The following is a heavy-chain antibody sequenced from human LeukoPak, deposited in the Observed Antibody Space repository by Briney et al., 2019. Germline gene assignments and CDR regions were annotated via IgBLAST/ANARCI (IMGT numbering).Heavy chain of an antibody. V-gene: IGHV3-30*04. J-gene: IGHJ4*02. D-gene: IGHD3-3*01. CDR3: ARDLLHY. CDR1: GFTFNSYA. Sequence: GGSLRLSCAASGFTFNSYAMHWVRQAPGKGLEWVAVISYDGSNKYYADSVKGRFTISRDNSKNTLYLQMNSLRAEDTAVYYCARDLLHYWGQGTLVTVSS. CDR2: ISYDGSNK.